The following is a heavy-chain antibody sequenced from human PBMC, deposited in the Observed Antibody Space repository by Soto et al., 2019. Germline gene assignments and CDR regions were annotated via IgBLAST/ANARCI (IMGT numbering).Heavy chain of an antibody. CDR1: GFTFSTYA. J-gene: IGHJ4*01. Sequence: EVQLLESGGKLVQPGGSLTLSCAASGFTFSTYAIAWVRQAPGKGLEWVSGVSASGLNTDYADTVKGRLYISSDNSKNTVSLHMNSLSAEATALYYCAKDRPRRTCGYVFDYWGHGTPVTVSS. D-gene: IGHD5-18*01. CDR3: AKDRPRRTCGYVFDY. V-gene: IGHV3-23*01. CDR2: VSASGLNT.